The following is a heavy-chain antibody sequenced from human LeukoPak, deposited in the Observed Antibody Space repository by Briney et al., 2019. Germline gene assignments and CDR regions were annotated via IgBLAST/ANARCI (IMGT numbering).Heavy chain of an antibody. CDR1: GFTFSSYG. V-gene: IGHV3-30*03. J-gene: IGHJ4*02. D-gene: IGHD5-12*01. Sequence: GGSLRLSCAASGFTFSSYGMHWVRQAPGKGLEWVAVISYDGSNKYYADSVKGRFTISRDNSKNTLYLQVNSLRSEDTAVYYCARAGGYSGYDYWGQGTLVTVSS. CDR3: ARAGGYSGYDY. CDR2: ISYDGSNK.